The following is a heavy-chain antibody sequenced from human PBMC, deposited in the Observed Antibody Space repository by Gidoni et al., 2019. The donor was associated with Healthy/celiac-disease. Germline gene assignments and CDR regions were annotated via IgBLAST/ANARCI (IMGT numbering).Heavy chain of an antibody. CDR3: ARQGIVVVGAARDAFDI. CDR2: IYYSGST. D-gene: IGHD2-15*01. J-gene: IGHJ3*02. CDR1: GSSPSSSSYY. Sequence: CGSSPSSSSYYWGWLRQPPGKGLEWIGSIYYSGSTYYNPSLKSRVTISVETSKNQFSLKLSAVTAADTAVYYCARQGIVVVGAARDAFDIWGQGTMVTVSS. V-gene: IGHV4-39*01.